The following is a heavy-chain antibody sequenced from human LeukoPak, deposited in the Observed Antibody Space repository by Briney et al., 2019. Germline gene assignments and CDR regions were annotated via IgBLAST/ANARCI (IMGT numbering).Heavy chain of an antibody. CDR1: GYTFTSYY. V-gene: IGHV1-46*01. J-gene: IGHJ4*02. CDR3: ARGILGYCSSTSCSHDY. Sequence: ASVKVSCKASGYTFTSYYMHWVRQAPGQGLEWMGIINPSGGSTSYAQKFQGRVTMTRDTSTSTVSMELSSLRSEDTAVYYCARGILGYCSSTSCSHDYWGQGTLVTVSS. CDR2: INPSGGST. D-gene: IGHD2-2*01.